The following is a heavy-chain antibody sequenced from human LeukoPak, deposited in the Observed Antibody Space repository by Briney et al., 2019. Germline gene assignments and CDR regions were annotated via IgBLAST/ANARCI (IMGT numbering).Heavy chain of an antibody. J-gene: IGHJ4*02. CDR3: AKALPSRIQLWLSPFDY. V-gene: IGHV3-23*01. CDR1: GFTFSSYG. D-gene: IGHD5-18*01. CDR2: ISGSGGST. Sequence: PGGSLRLSCAASGFTFSSYGMSWVRQAPGKGLEWVSAISGSGGSTYYADSVKGRFTISRDNSKNTLYLRMNSLRAQAPAVYYCAKALPSRIQLWLSPFDYWGQGTLVTVSS.